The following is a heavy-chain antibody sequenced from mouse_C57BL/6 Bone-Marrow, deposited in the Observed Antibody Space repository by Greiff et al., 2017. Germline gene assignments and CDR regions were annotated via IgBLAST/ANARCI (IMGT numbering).Heavy chain of an antibody. J-gene: IGHJ1*03. V-gene: IGHV5-4*01. CDR2: ISDGGSYT. CDR3: ARERGHYYGSSYGYFDV. Sequence: EVKVVESGGGLVKPGGSLKLSCAASGFTFSSYAMSWVRQTPEKRLEWVATISDGGSYTYYPDNVKGRFTISRDNAKNNLYLQMSHLKSEDTAMYYCARERGHYYGSSYGYFDVWGTGTTVTVSS. D-gene: IGHD1-1*01. CDR1: GFTFSSYA.